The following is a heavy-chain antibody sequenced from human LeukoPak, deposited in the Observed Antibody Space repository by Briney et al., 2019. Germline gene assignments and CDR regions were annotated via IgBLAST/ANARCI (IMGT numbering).Heavy chain of an antibody. CDR3: AKDKSMVRELDY. J-gene: IGHJ4*02. CDR1: EFSVGSNY. CDR2: IYSGGST. Sequence: PGGSLRLSCAASEFSVGSNYMTWVRQAPGKGLEWVSLIYSGGSTYYADSVKGRFTISRDNSKNTLYLQMNSLRAEDTAVYYCAKDKSMVRELDYWGQGTLVTVSS. D-gene: IGHD3-10*01. V-gene: IGHV3-66*01.